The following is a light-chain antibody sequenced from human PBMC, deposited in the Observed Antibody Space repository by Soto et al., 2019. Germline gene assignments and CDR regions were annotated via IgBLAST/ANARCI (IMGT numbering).Light chain of an antibody. J-gene: IGLJ2*01. CDR1: SSNIGAGYD. Sequence: QSVLTQPPSVSAAPGQRVTISCTGSSSNIGAGYDVHWYQQLPGTAPKLLIYSDVHRPSGVPDRFSGSKSGTSASLAITGLQAEDEADYCCQSYDNSLSDVVFGGGTKLTVL. V-gene: IGLV1-40*01. CDR3: QSYDNSLSDVV. CDR2: SDV.